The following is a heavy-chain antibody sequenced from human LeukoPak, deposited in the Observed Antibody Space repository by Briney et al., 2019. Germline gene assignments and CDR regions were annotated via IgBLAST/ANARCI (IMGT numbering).Heavy chain of an antibody. J-gene: IGHJ6*02. CDR3: ARGTTTYYDFWSGPMDV. V-gene: IGHV3-48*03. CDR1: GFTFSSYE. Sequence: QPGGSLRLSCAASGFTFSSYEMNWVRQAAGKGLEWVSYISSSGSTIYYADSVKGRFTISRDNAKNSLYLQMNSLRAEDTAVYYCARGTTTYYDFWSGPMDVWGQGTTVTVSS. D-gene: IGHD3-3*01. CDR2: ISSSGSTI.